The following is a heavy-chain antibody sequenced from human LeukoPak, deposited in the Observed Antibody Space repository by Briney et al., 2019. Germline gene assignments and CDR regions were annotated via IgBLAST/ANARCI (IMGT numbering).Heavy chain of an antibody. CDR2: ISAYNGNT. D-gene: IGHD3-22*01. V-gene: IGHV1-18*01. CDR3: ARATSDSSGYYSDY. J-gene: IGHJ4*02. CDR1: GYTFTSYG. Sequence: ASVKASCKASGYTFTSYGISWVRQAPGQGLEWMGWISAYNGNTNYAQKLQGRVTMTTDTSTSTAYMELRSLRSDDTAVYYCARATSDSSGYYSDYWGRGTLVTVSS.